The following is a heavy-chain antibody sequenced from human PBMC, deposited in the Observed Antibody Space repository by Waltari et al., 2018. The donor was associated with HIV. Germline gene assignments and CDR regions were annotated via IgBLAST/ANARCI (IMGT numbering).Heavy chain of an antibody. Sequence: QVQLQESGPGLVKPSQTLSLTCTVSGGPISSGSYYWSWIRQPAGTGLEWIGRIYTSGSTNYNPSLKSRVTISVDTSKNQFSLKLSSVTAADTAVYYCARDGGPPYGSGRRGYYYGMDVWGQGTTVTVSS. V-gene: IGHV4-61*02. J-gene: IGHJ6*02. CDR3: ARDGGPPYGSGRRGYYYGMDV. CDR1: GGPISSGSYY. CDR2: IYTSGST. D-gene: IGHD3-10*01.